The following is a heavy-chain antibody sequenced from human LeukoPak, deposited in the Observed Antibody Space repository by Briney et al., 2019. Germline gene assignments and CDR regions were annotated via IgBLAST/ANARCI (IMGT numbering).Heavy chain of an antibody. J-gene: IGHJ5*02. V-gene: IGHV4-38-2*02. CDR2: ISQSGST. CDR3: ARDGYDFWSGGFDP. D-gene: IGHD3-3*01. CDR1: GYSISSTYH. Sequence: SETLSLTCTVSGYSISSTYHWGWIRQSPGKGLEWIGSISQSGSTYHNPSPKSRVTISVDTSKNQFSLKLNSVTAADTAVYYCARDGYDFWSGGFDPWGQGTLVTVSS.